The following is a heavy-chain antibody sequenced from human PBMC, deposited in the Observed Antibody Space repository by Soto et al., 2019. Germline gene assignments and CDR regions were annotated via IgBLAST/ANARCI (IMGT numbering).Heavy chain of an antibody. CDR3: AKDRRAGGNYGFYSDF. J-gene: IGHJ4*02. CDR1: GFTFSSYG. Sequence: GSLRLSCAASGFTFSSYGMTWVRQAPGKGLEWVSFSSATGAGTYYADSVKGRFTISRDNSKNTLYLQMTSLRADDTAVYYCAKDRRAGGNYGFYSDFWGQGALVTVSS. CDR2: SSATGAGT. D-gene: IGHD1-7*01. V-gene: IGHV3-23*01.